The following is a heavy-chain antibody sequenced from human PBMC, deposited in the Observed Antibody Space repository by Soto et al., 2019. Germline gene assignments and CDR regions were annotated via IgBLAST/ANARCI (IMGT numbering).Heavy chain of an antibody. J-gene: IGHJ6*02. Sequence: GASVKVSCKASGYTFTGYYMHWVRQAPGQGLEWMGWINPNSGGTNYAQKFQGRVTMTRDTSISTAYMELSRLRSDDTAVYYCARDSVRPAILYSSCMLSAVGYYYYGMDVWGQGTTVTVSS. CDR3: ARDSVRPAILYSSCMLSAVGYYYYGMDV. CDR2: INPNSGGT. CDR1: GYTFTGYY. D-gene: IGHD2-8*01. V-gene: IGHV1-2*02.